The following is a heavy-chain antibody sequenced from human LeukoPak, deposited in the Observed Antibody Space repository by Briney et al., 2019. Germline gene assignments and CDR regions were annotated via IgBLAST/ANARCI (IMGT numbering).Heavy chain of an antibody. D-gene: IGHD1-1*01. V-gene: IGHV3-23*01. J-gene: IGHJ4*02. CDR3: AKGLERESRLDS. CDR2: ISNSGGST. Sequence: AGGSLRLSCAASGFTFSSYEMNWVRQAPGKGLEWVSGISNSGGSTYYADSVKGRSTISRDNSKNTLYLQMNSLRAEDTALYYCAKGLERESRLDSWGQGTLVTVSS. CDR1: GFTFSSYE.